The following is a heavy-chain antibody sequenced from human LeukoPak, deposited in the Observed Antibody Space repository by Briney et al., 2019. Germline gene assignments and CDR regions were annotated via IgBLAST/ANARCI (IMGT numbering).Heavy chain of an antibody. D-gene: IGHD3-10*01. V-gene: IGHV4-39*02. CDR3: ARDSYGSGSYHPENFDY. CDR1: GGSISSSSYY. Sequence: SETLSLTCTVSGGSISSSSYYWGWIRQPPGKGLEWIGSIYDSGSTYYNPSLKSRVTISVDTSKNQFSLKLSSVTAADTAVYYCARDSYGSGSYHPENFDYWGQGTLVTVSS. CDR2: IYDSGST. J-gene: IGHJ4*02.